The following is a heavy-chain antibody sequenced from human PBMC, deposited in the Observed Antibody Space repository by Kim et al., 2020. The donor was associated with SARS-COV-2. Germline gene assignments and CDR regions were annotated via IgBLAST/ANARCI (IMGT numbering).Heavy chain of an antibody. V-gene: IGHV3-33*01. CDR3: ARGAYYDFWSGPDDGMDV. CDR2: IWYDGSNK. J-gene: IGHJ6*02. CDR1: GFTFSSYG. D-gene: IGHD3-3*01. Sequence: GGSLRLSCAASGFTFSSYGMHWVRQAPGKGLEWVAVIWYDGSNKYYADSVKGRFTISRDNSKNTLYLQMNSLRAEDTAVYYCARGAYYDFWSGPDDGMDVWGQGTTVTVSS.